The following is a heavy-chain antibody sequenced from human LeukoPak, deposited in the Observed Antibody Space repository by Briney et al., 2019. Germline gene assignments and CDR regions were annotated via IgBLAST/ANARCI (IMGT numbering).Heavy chain of an antibody. D-gene: IGHD6-19*01. CDR2: INEDGSEK. CDR3: ARHSDSSSGWYSDY. V-gene: IGHV3-7*01. Sequence: GGSLRLSCAASGFTFSTSWMTWVRQAPGKGLEWVANINEDGSEKYYVGSVKGRFTISRDDAKNSLSLQMNSLRAEDTAVYYCARHSDSSSGWYSDYWGQGTLVTVSS. J-gene: IGHJ4*02. CDR1: GFTFSTSW.